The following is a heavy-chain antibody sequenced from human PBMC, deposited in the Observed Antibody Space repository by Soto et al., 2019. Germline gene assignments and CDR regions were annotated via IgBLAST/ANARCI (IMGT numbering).Heavy chain of an antibody. CDR2: INAGNGNT. V-gene: IGHV1-3*01. CDR1: GYTFTSYA. J-gene: IGHJ4*02. D-gene: IGHD3-3*01. Sequence: VASVKVSCKASGYTFTSYAMHWVRQAPGQRLEWMGWINAGNGNTKYSQKFQGRVTITRDTSASTAYMELSSLRSEDTAVYYCARDYVITIFGNFDYWGQGTLVTVSS. CDR3: ARDYVITIFGNFDY.